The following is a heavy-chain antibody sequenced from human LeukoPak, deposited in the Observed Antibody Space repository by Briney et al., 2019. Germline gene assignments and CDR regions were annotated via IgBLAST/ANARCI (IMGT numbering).Heavy chain of an antibody. CDR1: GFTFSSYW. CDR3: ARSGRSDILTDFDY. V-gene: IGHV3-7*01. D-gene: IGHD3-9*01. Sequence: GGSLRLSCAASGFTFSSYWRSWVRQAPGKGLEWVANIKQDGSEKYYVDSVKGRFTISRDNAKNSLYLQMNSLRAEDTAVYYCARSGRSDILTDFDYWGQGTLVTVSS. CDR2: IKQDGSEK. J-gene: IGHJ4*02.